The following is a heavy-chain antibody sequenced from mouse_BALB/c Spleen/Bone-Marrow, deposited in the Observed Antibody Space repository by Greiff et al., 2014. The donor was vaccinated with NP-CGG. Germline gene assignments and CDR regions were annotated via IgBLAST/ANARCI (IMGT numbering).Heavy chain of an antibody. D-gene: IGHD2-1*01. Sequence: LQESGAELVRPGASVALSCKASGYTFTDYEMHWVKQTPVHGLEWIGAIDPETGGTAYNQKFKGKATLTADKSSSTAYMELRRLTSEDSAVYYCTRSLYGNYVMDFWGQGTSVTVSS. J-gene: IGHJ4*01. V-gene: IGHV1-15*01. CDR3: TRSLYGNYVMDF. CDR2: IDPETGGT. CDR1: GYTFTDYE.